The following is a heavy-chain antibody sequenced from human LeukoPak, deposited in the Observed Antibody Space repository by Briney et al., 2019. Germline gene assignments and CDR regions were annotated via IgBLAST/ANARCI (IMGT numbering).Heavy chain of an antibody. CDR3: ARGLGYIVATIMYYYYMDV. Sequence: GGSLRLSCAASGFTFSSYWMSWVRQAPGKGLEWVANIKQDGSEKYYVDSVKGRFTISRDNAKNSLYLQMNSLRAEDTAVCYCARGLGYIVATIMYYYYMDVWGKGTTVTVSS. V-gene: IGHV3-7*01. J-gene: IGHJ6*03. D-gene: IGHD5-12*01. CDR1: GFTFSSYW. CDR2: IKQDGSEK.